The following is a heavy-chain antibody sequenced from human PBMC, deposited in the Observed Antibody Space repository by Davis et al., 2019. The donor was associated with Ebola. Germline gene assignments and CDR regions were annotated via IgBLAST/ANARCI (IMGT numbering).Heavy chain of an antibody. CDR2: ISSSGSTI. CDR1: GFTFSDYY. V-gene: IGHV3-11*01. Sequence: GESLKISCAASGFTFSDYYMSWIRQAPGKGLEWVSYISSSGSTIYYADSVKGRFTISRDNAKNSLYLQMNSLRAEDTAVYYCARENCSSTSCYVGQPFDYWGQGTLVTVSS. J-gene: IGHJ4*02. D-gene: IGHD2-2*01. CDR3: ARENCSSTSCYVGQPFDY.